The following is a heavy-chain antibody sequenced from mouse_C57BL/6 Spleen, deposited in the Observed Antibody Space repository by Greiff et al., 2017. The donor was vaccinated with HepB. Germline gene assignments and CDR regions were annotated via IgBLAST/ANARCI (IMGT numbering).Heavy chain of an antibody. CDR2: IFPGDGYN. CDR3: APSSYGSSNAMDY. V-gene: IGHV1-82*01. CDR1: GYAFSSSW. J-gene: IGHJ4*01. D-gene: IGHD1-1*01. Sequence: VQLQQSGPELVKPGASVKISCKASGYAFSSSWMNWVKQRPGKGLEGIGRIFPGDGYNNYNGKFKGKATLTADKSSSTAYMQLSSLTSEDSAVYFCAPSSYGSSNAMDYWGQGTSVTVSS.